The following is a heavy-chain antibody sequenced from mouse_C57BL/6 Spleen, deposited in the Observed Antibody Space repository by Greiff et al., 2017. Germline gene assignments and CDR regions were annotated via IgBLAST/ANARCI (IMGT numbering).Heavy chain of an antibody. CDR3: TSYGNSYYFDY. CDR2: IRNKANNHAT. CDR1: GFTFSDAC. J-gene: IGHJ2*01. D-gene: IGHD2-1*01. V-gene: IGHV6-6*01. Sequence: EVQGVESGGGLVQPGGSMKLSCAASGFTFSDACMDWVRQSPEKGLEWVAEIRNKANNHATYYAEYVKGRLTISRDDSKSSVYLQKISLRAEDTGVYYCTSYGNSYYFDYWGQGTTLTVSS.